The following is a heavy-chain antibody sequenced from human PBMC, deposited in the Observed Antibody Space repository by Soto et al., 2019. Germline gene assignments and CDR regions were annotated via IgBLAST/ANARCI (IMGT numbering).Heavy chain of an antibody. V-gene: IGHV3-23*01. J-gene: IGHJ4*02. CDR1: GFTFSSYA. Sequence: PGGSLRLSCAASGFTFSSYAMSWVRQAPGKGLEWVSAISGSGGSTYYADSVKGRFTISRDNSKNTLYLQMNSLRAEDTAVYYCAKDNQVSAARPSRFYYWGQGTLVTVSS. D-gene: IGHD6-6*01. CDR2: ISGSGGST. CDR3: AKDNQVSAARPSRFYY.